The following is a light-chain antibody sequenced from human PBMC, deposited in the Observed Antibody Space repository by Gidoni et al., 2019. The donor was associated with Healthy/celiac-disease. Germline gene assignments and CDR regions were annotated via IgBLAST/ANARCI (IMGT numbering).Light chain of an antibody. V-gene: IGLV1-40*01. CDR1: SSNIGAGYD. J-gene: IGLJ2*01. CDR2: GNS. Sequence: QSVLTQPPTVSGAPVQRVTISCTGSSSNIGAGYDVHWYQQLPVTAPKLLIYGNSNRPSGVPDRFSGSKSGTSASLAITGLQAEDEAEYYCQSYDSSLSGSGVFGGGTKLTV. CDR3: QSYDSSLSGSGV.